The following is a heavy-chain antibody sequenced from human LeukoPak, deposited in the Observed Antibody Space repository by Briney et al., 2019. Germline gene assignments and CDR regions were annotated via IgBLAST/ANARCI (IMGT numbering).Heavy chain of an antibody. CDR2: IYTSGST. CDR3: ARDYYDSSGYRYFDY. J-gene: IGHJ4*02. D-gene: IGHD3-22*01. CDR1: GGSISSYY. V-gene: IGHV4-4*07. Sequence: SSETLSLTCTVSGGSISSYYWSWIRQPAGKGLEWIGRIYTSGSTNYNPSLKSRVTMSVDTSKNQFPLKLSSVTAADTAVYYCARDYYDSSGYRYFDYWGQGTLVTVSS.